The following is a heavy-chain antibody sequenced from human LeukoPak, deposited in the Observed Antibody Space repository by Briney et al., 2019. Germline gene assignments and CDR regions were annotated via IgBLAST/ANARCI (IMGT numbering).Heavy chain of an antibody. CDR3: ARDEGDKYYYYYYGMDV. CDR1: GFTFSSYS. Sequence: GGSLRLSCAASGFTFSSYSMNWVRQAPGKGLEWVSSISSSSSYIYYADSVKGRFTISRDNAKNSLYLQMNSLRAEDTAVYYCARDEGDKYYYYYYGMDVWGKGATVTVSS. D-gene: IGHD3-10*01. V-gene: IGHV3-21*01. CDR2: ISSSSSYI. J-gene: IGHJ6*04.